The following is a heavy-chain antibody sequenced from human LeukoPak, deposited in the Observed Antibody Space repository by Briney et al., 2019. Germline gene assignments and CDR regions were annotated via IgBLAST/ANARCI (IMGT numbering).Heavy chain of an antibody. CDR3: AKGSYYDGSGSFYFDY. J-gene: IGHJ4*02. CDR1: GFTFSNYA. CDR2: ISGSGGTT. V-gene: IGHV3-23*01. D-gene: IGHD3-22*01. Sequence: GGSLRLSCAASGFTFSNYAMSWVRQAPGKGLEWVSAISGSGGTTYYTDSVKGRFTVSRDNSKNTLYVQVNSLGTEDTAAYYCAKGSYYDGSGSFYFDYWGQGTLVTVSS.